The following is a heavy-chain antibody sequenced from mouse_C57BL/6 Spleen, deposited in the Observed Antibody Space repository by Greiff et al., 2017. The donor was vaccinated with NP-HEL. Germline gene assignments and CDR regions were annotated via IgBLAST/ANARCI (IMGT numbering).Heavy chain of an antibody. Sequence: QVQLKQPGAELVKPGASVKLSCKASGYTFTSYWMHWVKQRPGQGLEWIGMIHPNSGSTNYNEKFKSKATLTVDKSSSTAYMQLSSLTSEDSAVYYCARAEATTVVGYWGQGTTLTVSS. V-gene: IGHV1-64*01. J-gene: IGHJ2*01. D-gene: IGHD1-1*01. CDR3: ARAEATTVVGY. CDR1: GYTFTSYW. CDR2: IHPNSGST.